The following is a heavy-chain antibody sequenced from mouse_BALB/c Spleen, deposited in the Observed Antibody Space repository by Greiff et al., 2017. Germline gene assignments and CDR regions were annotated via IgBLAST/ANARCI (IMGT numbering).Heavy chain of an antibody. CDR3: AITGTRYAMDY. D-gene: IGHD4-1*01. J-gene: IGHJ4*01. CDR2: ISSGSSTI. Sequence: EVKVVESGGGLVQPGGSRKLSCAASGFTFSSFGMHWVRQAPEKGLEWVAYISSGSSTIYYADTVKGRFTISRDNPKNTLFLQMTSLRSEDTAMYYCAITGTRYAMDYWGQGTSVTVSS. CDR1: GFTFSSFG. V-gene: IGHV5-17*02.